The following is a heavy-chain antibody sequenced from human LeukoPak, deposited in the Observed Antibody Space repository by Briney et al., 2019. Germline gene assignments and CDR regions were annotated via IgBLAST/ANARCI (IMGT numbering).Heavy chain of an antibody. D-gene: IGHD5-18*01. CDR1: GFTFSSYA. V-gene: IGHV3-30-3*01. Sequence: GGSLRLSCAASGFTFSSYAMHWVRQAPGKGLEWVAVISHDGSNKYYADSVKGRFTISRDNSKNTLYLQMKSLRAEDTAVHYCARVDGYHLAFDIWGQGTMVTVSS. CDR3: ARVDGYHLAFDI. J-gene: IGHJ3*02. CDR2: ISHDGSNK.